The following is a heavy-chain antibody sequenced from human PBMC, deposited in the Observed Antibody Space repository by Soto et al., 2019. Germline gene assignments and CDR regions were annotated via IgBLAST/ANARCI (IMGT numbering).Heavy chain of an antibody. CDR3: AWLPGADYGGIFAH. CDR1: GGSIISYY. CDR2: IYYSGST. D-gene: IGHD4-17*01. J-gene: IGHJ5*02. Sequence: QVQLQESGPGLVKPSETLSLTCTVSGGSIISYYCSWIRKPPGKGLEWIGYIYYSGSTNYNPSLKTPVTISVDTSKNQFSLKLTSVTAADTAVYYCAWLPGADYGGIFAHWGQGTLVTVSS. V-gene: IGHV4-59*01.